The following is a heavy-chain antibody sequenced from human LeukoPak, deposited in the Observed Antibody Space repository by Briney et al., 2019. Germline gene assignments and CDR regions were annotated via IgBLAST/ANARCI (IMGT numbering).Heavy chain of an antibody. V-gene: IGHV3-49*04. CDR2: IRSKAYGGTK. CDR3: TSGIVVVVAARRVWFDP. J-gene: IGHJ5*02. CDR1: GFTFGDYA. D-gene: IGHD2-15*01. Sequence: GGSLSLFCTPSGFTFGDYAMRWARQAPGRGRGWVGFIRSKAYGGTKKHAASVKGRFTISRDDSKSIAYLQMNSLKTEDTAVYYCTSGIVVVVAARRVWFDPWGQGTLVTVSS.